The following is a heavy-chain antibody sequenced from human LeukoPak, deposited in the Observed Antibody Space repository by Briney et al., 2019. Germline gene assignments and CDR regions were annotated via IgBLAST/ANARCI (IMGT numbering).Heavy chain of an antibody. CDR3: ASRIAAAGGNWFDP. CDR2: IIPIFGTA. Sequence: EASVRVSCKASGGTFSSYAISWVRQAPGQGLEWMGGIIPIFGTANYAQKFQGRVTITTDESTSTAYMELSSLRSEDTAVYYCASRIAAAGGNWFDPWGQGTLVTVSS. D-gene: IGHD6-13*01. J-gene: IGHJ5*02. V-gene: IGHV1-69*05. CDR1: GGTFSSYA.